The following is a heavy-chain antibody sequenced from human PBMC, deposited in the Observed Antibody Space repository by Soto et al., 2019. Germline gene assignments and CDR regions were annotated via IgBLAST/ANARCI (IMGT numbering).Heavy chain of an antibody. CDR1: GFTLTNVW. CDR2: IKSKTDGGTT. CDR3: SHGYGKYFAP. J-gene: IGHJ5*02. V-gene: IGHV3-15*07. Sequence: EVQLVESGGGLVKPGGSLRLSCAVSGFTLTNVWMNWVRQAPGKGLEWVGRIKSKTDGGTTDYAAPVKGRFTISRDNSKKTLYMQMNSMKTADTPVYYCSHGYGKYFAPWGQGTLVTVSS. D-gene: IGHD5-18*01.